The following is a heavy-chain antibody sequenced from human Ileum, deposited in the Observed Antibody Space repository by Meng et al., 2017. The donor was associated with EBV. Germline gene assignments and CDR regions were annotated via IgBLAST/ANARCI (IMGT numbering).Heavy chain of an antibody. CDR2: IYYSGTT. CDR3: ARGWDTAMDSG. Sequence: QLQHCGPRTVKPSETLSLTCTVAGGSVSIRSFYWGWIPPPPRKGLEWIGYIYYSGTTNYNPSLESRVTISVDTSKNQFSLNLRSVAASDTAVYYCARGWDTAMDSGWGQGTLVTVSS. CDR1: GGSVSIRSFY. J-gene: IGHJ4*02. D-gene: IGHD5-18*01. V-gene: IGHV4-61*01.